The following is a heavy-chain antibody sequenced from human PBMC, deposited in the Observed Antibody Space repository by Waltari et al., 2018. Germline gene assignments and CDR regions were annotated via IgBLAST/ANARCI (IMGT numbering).Heavy chain of an antibody. Sequence: EVQLVESGGGLVQPGGSLRLSCAASGFTFSSYSMNWVRQAPGKGLEWVSYISSSSSTIYYADSVKGRFTISRDNAKNSLYLQMNSLRAEDTAVYYCVRGEGGSYYYYYYMDVWGKGTTVTVSS. D-gene: IGHD1-26*01. J-gene: IGHJ6*03. CDR3: VRGEGGSYYYYYYMDV. CDR1: GFTFSSYS. CDR2: ISSSSSTI. V-gene: IGHV3-48*04.